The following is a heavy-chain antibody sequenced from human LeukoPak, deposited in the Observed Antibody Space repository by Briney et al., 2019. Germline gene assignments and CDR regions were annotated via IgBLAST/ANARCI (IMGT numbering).Heavy chain of an antibody. CDR3: ARLVEWLRSKNYHYFDY. J-gene: IGHJ4*02. D-gene: IGHD5-12*01. CDR1: GYTFTSYG. CDR2: ISAYNGNT. Sequence: ASVKVSCKASGYTFTSYGISWVRQAPGQGLEWMGWISAYNGNTNCAQKLQGRVTMTTDTSTSTAYMELRSLRSDDTAVYYCARLVEWLRSKNYHYFDYWGQGTLVTVSS. V-gene: IGHV1-18*04.